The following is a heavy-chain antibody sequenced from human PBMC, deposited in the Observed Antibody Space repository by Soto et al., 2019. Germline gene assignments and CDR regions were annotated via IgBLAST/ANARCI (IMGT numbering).Heavy chain of an antibody. CDR1: GDSVSSNSAA. V-gene: IGHV6-1*01. J-gene: IGHJ4*01. CDR3: ARGLRDGYNFLSSYFDY. Sequence: SQTLSLTCAISGDSVSSNSAAWNWIRQSPSRGLEWLGRTYYRSKWYNDYAVSVKSRITINPDTSKNQFSLQLNSVTPEDTAVYYCARGLRDGYNFLSSYFDYWGQEPWSPSPQ. CDR2: TYYRSKWYN. D-gene: IGHD5-12*01.